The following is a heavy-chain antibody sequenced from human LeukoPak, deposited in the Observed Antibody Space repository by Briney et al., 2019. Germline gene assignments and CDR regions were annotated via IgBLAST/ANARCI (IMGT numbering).Heavy chain of an antibody. CDR1: GGTFSSYA. Sequence: SVKVSCKASGGTFSSYAISWVRQAPGQGLEWMGGIIPIFGTADYAQKFQGRVTITADESTSTAYMELSSLRSEDTAVYYCARGRSSGSVGGYYMDVWGKGTTVTVSS. D-gene: IGHD1-26*01. V-gene: IGHV1-69*13. CDR3: ARGRSSGSVGGYYMDV. J-gene: IGHJ6*03. CDR2: IIPIFGTA.